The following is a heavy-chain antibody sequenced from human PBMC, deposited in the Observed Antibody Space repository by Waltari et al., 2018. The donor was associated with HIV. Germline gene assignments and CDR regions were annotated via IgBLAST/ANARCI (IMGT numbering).Heavy chain of an antibody. CDR3: AKSRPGAVFGDN. D-gene: IGHD3-3*01. V-gene: IGHV1-8*01. CDR1: GYDFSTFG. J-gene: IGHJ4*02. Sequence: QVQLVQSGAEVKQPGASVRVSCKTSGYDFSTFGINWVRQAAGQGLEWMGWRSPNSGKTGYAQRFKGRVSMTRDTSIDTAYMELSSLTSHDTAVYYCAKSRPGAVFGDNWGQGTLVAVSS. CDR2: RSPNSGKT.